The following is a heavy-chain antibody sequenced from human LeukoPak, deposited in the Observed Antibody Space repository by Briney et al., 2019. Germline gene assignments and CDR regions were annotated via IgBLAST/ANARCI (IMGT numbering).Heavy chain of an antibody. CDR1: GGSFSGYY. CDR2: INHSGST. J-gene: IGHJ4*02. V-gene: IGHV4-34*01. CDR3: ASLYYDSSGYYMGPVDY. Sequence: PSETLSLTCAVYGGSFSGYYWSWIRQPPGKGLEWIGEINHSGSTNYNPSLKSRVTMSVDTSKNQFSLKLSSVTAADTAVYYCASLYYDSSGYYMGPVDYWGQGTLVTVSS. D-gene: IGHD3-22*01.